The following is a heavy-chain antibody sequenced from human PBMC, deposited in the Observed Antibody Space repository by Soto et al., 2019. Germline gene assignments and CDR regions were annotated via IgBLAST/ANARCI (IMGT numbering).Heavy chain of an antibody. CDR1: GGSISRYD. V-gene: IGHV4-59*01. CDR2: IYYRGST. CDR3: ARDKYSGSDHVGYDACDI. Sequence: SETLSLTCTVSGGSISRYDWRWIRQPPGKGLKWIGYIYYRGSTTYNPYLKRRVTISVDTSKNLFSLKLSSVTAADTAVYYCARDKYSGSDHVGYDACDIWGQGTMVTFAS. J-gene: IGHJ3*02. D-gene: IGHD1-26*01.